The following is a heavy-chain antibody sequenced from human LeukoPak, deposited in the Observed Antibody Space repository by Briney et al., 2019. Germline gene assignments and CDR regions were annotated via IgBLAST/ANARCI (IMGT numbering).Heavy chain of an antibody. V-gene: IGHV3-7*01. J-gene: IGHJ4*02. CDR3: VRGTNNPSY. D-gene: IGHD1/OR15-1a*01. CDR2: IKEDGSDR. CDR1: GFTFSSYW. Sequence: PGGSLRLSCAASGFTFSSYWMTWVRQAPGKGLEWVATIKEDGSDRYYVDSVKGRFTISRDNAKNSLYLQMNSLRAEDTATYYCVRGTNNPSYWGQGTRVTVSS.